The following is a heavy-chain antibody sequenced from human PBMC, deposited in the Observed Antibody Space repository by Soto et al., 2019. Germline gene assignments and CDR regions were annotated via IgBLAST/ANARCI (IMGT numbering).Heavy chain of an antibody. CDR1: GFTFSSYG. D-gene: IGHD6-13*01. Sequence: QVQLVESGGGVVQPGRSLRLSCAASGFTFSSYGMHWVRQAPGKGLEWVADISYDGSNKYYADSVKGRFTISRDNSKNTLYLQMNSQTAEDTAVYYCGQSGGIAAAVYCDYWGQGTLFTVSS. J-gene: IGHJ4*02. CDR3: GQSGGIAAAVYCDY. V-gene: IGHV3-30*03. CDR2: ISYDGSNK.